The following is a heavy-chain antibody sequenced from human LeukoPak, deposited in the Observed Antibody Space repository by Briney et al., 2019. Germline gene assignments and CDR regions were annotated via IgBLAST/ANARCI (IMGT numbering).Heavy chain of an antibody. Sequence: PGGSLRLSCAASGFAFSSFAMGWVRQSPGKGLEWLSTINGGGNTTFYADSVKGRFTISRDNSKNTLYLHMDSLRLDDTAIYYCTKELHVAVAVADYYYFYMDVWGRGTAVTVSS. V-gene: IGHV3-23*01. CDR3: TKELHVAVAVADYYYFYMDV. CDR1: GFAFSSFA. D-gene: IGHD6-19*01. CDR2: INGGGNTT. J-gene: IGHJ6*03.